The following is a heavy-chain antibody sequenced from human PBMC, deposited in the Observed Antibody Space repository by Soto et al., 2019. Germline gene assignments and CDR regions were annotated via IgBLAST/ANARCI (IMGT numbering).Heavy chain of an antibody. J-gene: IGHJ4*02. V-gene: IGHV4-59*01. D-gene: IGHD6-13*01. CDR3: ARGIDPFDY. CDR2: IYYSGST. Sequence: SETLSLTCTVSGGSISSYYWSWIRQPPGKGLEWIGYIYYSGSTNYNPSLKSRVTISVDTSKNQFSLKLSSVTAADTAVYYCARGIDPFDYWGQGTLVTVSS. CDR1: GGSISSYY.